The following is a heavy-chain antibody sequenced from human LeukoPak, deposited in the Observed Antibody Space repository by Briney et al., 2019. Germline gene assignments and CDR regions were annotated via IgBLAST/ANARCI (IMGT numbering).Heavy chain of an antibody. D-gene: IGHD2/OR15-2a*01. V-gene: IGHV3-21*01. CDR2: XXTSGTYM. CDR3: AREYGMRPSNRGNCFDS. Sequence: GGSLRLSCXGSGFIFSLXXXXXVRQAPGKGXEXXXXXXTSGTYMYYADSVKGRFTISRDNAKNSLSLLMNSLRADDTAVYYCAREYGMRPSNRGNCFDSWGQGTLVTVSS. CDR1: GFIFSLXX. J-gene: IGHJ4*02.